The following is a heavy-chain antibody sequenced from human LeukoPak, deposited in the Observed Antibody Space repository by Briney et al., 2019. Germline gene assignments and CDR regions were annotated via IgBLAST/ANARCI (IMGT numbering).Heavy chain of an antibody. D-gene: IGHD2-2*01. CDR2: VNSNGRSA. CDR3: AKAHNQIAYCSSTSCYAGFDY. CDR1: GFNFDDYG. V-gene: IGHV3-20*04. Sequence: GGSLRLSCAASGFNFDDYGMTWVRQIPGKGLEWVAGVNSNGRSAGYAASVRGRFTISRDNSKNTLYLQMNSLRAEDTAVYYCAKAHNQIAYCSSTSCYAGFDYWGQGTLVTVSS. J-gene: IGHJ4*02.